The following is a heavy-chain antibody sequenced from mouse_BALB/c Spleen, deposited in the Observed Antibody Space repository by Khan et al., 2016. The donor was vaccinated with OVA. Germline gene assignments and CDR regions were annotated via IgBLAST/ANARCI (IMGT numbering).Heavy chain of an antibody. CDR3: ARSTYRYAFAY. CDR2: MFYGGNT. J-gene: IGHJ3*01. CDR1: GDSITSGY. D-gene: IGHD2-14*01. V-gene: IGHV3-8*02. Sequence: EVQLQESGPSLVKPSQTLSLTCSVTGDSITSGYWNWIRKFPGNKLEYMGYMFYGGNTYNNPSLKSRISITRHTSKNQHNRQSNSVTTEDTATYSCARSTYRYAFAYWGQGTLVTVSA.